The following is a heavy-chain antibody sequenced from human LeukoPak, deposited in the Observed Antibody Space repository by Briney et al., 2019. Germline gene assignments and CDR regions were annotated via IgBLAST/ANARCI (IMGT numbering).Heavy chain of an antibody. J-gene: IGHJ4*02. D-gene: IGHD3-22*01. CDR1: GFTFSSYV. V-gene: IGHV3-30*18. CDR2: ISYDGSNK. CDR3: AKDSRFLYYYDSSGSYFDY. Sequence: SGGSLRLSCAASGFTFSSYVMHWVRQAPGKGLEWVAVISYDGSNKYYADSVKGRFTISRDNSKNTLYLQMNSLRAEDTAVYYCAKDSRFLYYYDSSGSYFDYWGQGTLVTVSS.